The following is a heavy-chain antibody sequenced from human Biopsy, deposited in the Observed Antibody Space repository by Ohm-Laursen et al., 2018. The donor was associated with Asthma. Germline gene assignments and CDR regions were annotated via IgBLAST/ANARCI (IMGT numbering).Heavy chain of an antibody. CDR3: ARAVDYSHYYGIDV. CDR2: ISVYNGNT. J-gene: IGHJ6*02. Sequence: SSVKVSCKTSGYTFNSAGITWVRQAPGQGLEWMGWISVYNGNTKVAQKLQDRVTMITDTSTSTAYMELRSLRSDDTAVYFRARAVDYSHYYGIDVWGQGTTVTVS. D-gene: IGHD3-10*01. V-gene: IGHV1-18*01. CDR1: GYTFNSAG.